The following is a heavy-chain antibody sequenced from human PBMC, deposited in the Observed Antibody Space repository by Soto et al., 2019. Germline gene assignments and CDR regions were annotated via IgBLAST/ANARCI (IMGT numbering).Heavy chain of an antibody. V-gene: IGHV1-69*02. Sequence: QVQLVQSGAEVKKPGSSVKVSCKASGGTFSSYTISWVRQAPGQGLEWMGRIIPILGIANYAQKFQGRVTITAEKSTSTAYMELSSLRSEDTAVYYCAGGGQTYYGSEATGWFDPWGQGTLVTVSS. CDR1: GGTFSSYT. D-gene: IGHD3-10*01. CDR2: IIPILGIA. J-gene: IGHJ5*02. CDR3: AGGGQTYYGSEATGWFDP.